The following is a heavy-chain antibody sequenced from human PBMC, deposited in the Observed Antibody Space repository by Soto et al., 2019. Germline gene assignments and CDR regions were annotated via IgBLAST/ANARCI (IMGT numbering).Heavy chain of an antibody. J-gene: IGHJ4*02. CDR2: IKSDGSST. D-gene: IGHD5-18*01. V-gene: IGHV3-74*01. Sequence: GGSLRLSCAASGFTFRNYWMHWVRQAPGKGLVWVSRIKSDGSSTNYADSVKGRFTSSRDNAKNTLYLQMNSLRADDTAVYYFAKEHGGGTSTVTSYFDYWGQGTLVTVSS. CDR3: AKEHGGGTSTVTSYFDY. CDR1: GFTFRNYW.